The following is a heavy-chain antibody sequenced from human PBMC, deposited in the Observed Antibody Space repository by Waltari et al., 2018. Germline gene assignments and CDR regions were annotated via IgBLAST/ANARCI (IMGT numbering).Heavy chain of an antibody. J-gene: IGHJ6*02. D-gene: IGHD6-13*01. Sequence: QVHLIQSGSGVKKPGSSVKVSCKASGGTFSSYAISWVRQAPGQGLEWRGGIIPIFGTANDAQKFQGRVTITTDESTSTAYMELSSLRSEDTAVYYCARTLTAAGTMYYGMDVWGQGTTVTVSS. CDR2: IIPIFGTA. V-gene: IGHV1-69*05. CDR3: ARTLTAAGTMYYGMDV. CDR1: GGTFSSYA.